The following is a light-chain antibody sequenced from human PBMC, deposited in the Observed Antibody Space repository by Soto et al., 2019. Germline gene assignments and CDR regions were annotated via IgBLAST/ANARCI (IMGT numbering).Light chain of an antibody. V-gene: IGKV3-20*01. Sequence: EVVLTQSPGTLSLSPGERATLSCRASQSVSSNYVAWYQQIPGQTPRLLIYGASSRATGIPDRFSGSGSGTDFTLTISRLEHEDFEVYYCQQHGSSHWMLRQGTKVDIK. CDR1: QSVSSNY. CDR3: QQHGSSHWM. CDR2: GAS. J-gene: IGKJ1*01.